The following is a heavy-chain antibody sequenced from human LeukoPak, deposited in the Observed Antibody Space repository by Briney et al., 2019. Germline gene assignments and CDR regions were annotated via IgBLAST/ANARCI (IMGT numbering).Heavy chain of an antibody. CDR2: INHSGST. D-gene: IGHD2-15*01. CDR3: ARLPRGLAYYYYGMDV. J-gene: IGHJ6*02. Sequence: SETLSLTCAVYGGSFSGYYWSWIRQPPGKGLGWIGEINHSGSTNYNPSLKSRVTISVDTSKNQFSLKLSSVTAADTAVYYCARLPRGLAYYYYGMDVWGQGTTVTVSS. CDR1: GGSFSGYY. V-gene: IGHV4-34*01.